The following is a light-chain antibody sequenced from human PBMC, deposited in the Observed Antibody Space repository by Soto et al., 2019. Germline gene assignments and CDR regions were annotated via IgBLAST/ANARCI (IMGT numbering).Light chain of an antibody. CDR1: QSVGSY. Sequence: ETVLTQSPATLSLSPGQRATFSCRASQSVGSYLAWYQQKTGQAPRLLIYDASNRATGIPARFSGSGSGTDFTLTITSLEPEDFAVYFCQQRTDWPLTFGGGTKLEI. J-gene: IGKJ4*01. CDR3: QQRTDWPLT. CDR2: DAS. V-gene: IGKV3-11*01.